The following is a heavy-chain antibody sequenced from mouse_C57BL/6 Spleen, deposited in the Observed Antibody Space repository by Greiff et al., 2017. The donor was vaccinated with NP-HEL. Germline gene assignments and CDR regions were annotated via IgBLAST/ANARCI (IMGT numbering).Heavy chain of an antibody. CDR1: GYTFTSYW. V-gene: IGHV1-61*01. D-gene: IGHD3-2*02. CDR3: ARETAQATFAY. Sequence: QVQLQQPGAELVRPGSSVKLSCKASGYTFTSYWMAWVKQRPGQGLEWIGNIYPSDSETHYNQKFKDKATLTVDKSSSTAYMQLSSLTSEDSAVYYCARETAQATFAYWGQGTLVTVSA. J-gene: IGHJ3*01. CDR2: IYPSDSET.